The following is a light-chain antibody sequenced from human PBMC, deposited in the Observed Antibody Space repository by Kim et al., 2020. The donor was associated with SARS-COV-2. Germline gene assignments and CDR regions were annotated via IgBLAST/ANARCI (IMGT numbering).Light chain of an antibody. Sequence: ASVGDRVIITCRASQSMYNYLNWYQQNPGEAPKLLIYGAATLQSGVPSRFSGSRSGTDFTLAISTLQPDDFATYYCQQSFSMMWTFGQGTKVEIK. CDR3: QQSFSMMWT. CDR2: GAA. V-gene: IGKV1-39*01. J-gene: IGKJ1*01. CDR1: QSMYNY.